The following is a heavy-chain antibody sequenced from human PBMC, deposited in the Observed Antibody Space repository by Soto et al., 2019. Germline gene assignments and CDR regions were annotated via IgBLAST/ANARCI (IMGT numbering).Heavy chain of an antibody. Sequence: GGSLRLSCAASGFMFSNHGMHWVRQAPGKGLEWVAVIWSDGNNRYYADSVKGRFTISRDNSKNTLYLQMNSLRAEDTAVYYCVRGDNWNDEASDYWGQGT. CDR2: IWSDGNNR. J-gene: IGHJ4*02. V-gene: IGHV3-33*01. D-gene: IGHD1-1*01. CDR3: VRGDNWNDEASDY. CDR1: GFMFSNHG.